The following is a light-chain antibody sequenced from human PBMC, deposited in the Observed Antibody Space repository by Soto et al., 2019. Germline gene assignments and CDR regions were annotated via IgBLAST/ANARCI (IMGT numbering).Light chain of an antibody. CDR3: QQRSKGPRT. CDR1: QSVSSY. Sequence: EIVLTQSPATLSLSPGERATLSCRASQSVSSYLAWYQQKPGQAPRLLIYDASNRATGIPARFSGSGSGTDFTLTISSLAPEDFAVYYCQQRSKGPRTFGQGTKLEIK. J-gene: IGKJ2*01. V-gene: IGKV3-11*01. CDR2: DAS.